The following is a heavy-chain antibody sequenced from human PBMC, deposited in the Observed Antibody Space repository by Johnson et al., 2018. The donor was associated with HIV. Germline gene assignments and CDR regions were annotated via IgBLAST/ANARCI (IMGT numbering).Heavy chain of an antibody. J-gene: IGHJ3*02. Sequence: QMQLVESGGGVVQSGRSLRLSCAASGFTFSSYAMHWVRQAPGKGLEWVAVISYDGSNKYYADSVKGRFTISRDNSKSTLYLQMNSLRAEDTAVYYCARAYTYGAFDIWGQGTTVTISS. V-gene: IGHV3-30*14. CDR1: GFTFSSYA. CDR3: ARAYTYGAFDI. CDR2: ISYDGSNK. D-gene: IGHD5-18*01.